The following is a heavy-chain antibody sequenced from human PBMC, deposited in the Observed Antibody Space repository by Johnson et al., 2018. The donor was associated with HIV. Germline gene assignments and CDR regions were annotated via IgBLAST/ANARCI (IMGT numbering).Heavy chain of an antibody. V-gene: IGHV3-9*01. D-gene: IGHD3-22*01. CDR1: GFTFDDYA. Sequence: VQLVESGGGVVQPGRSLRLSCAASGFTFDDYAMHWVRQAPGKGLEWVSGISWNSGSIGYVDSVKGRCTISRDNAKNSLYLQMNSMRAEDTAVYYCARQNYYDSSGPCAFDIWGQGTMVTVSS. CDR2: ISWNSGSI. J-gene: IGHJ3*02. CDR3: ARQNYYDSSGPCAFDI.